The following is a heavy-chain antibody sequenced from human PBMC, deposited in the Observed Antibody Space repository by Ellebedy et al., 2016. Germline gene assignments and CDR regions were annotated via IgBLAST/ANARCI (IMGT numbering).Heavy chain of an antibody. V-gene: IGHV4-61*01. CDR3: ARVQWLASEGWFDP. CDR1: GGSVSSGLFY. J-gene: IGHJ5*01. Sequence: SETLSLXXTVFGGSVSSGLFYWSWIRQPPGKGLEWIGYIYSSGSTKYNPSLKSRVTISVDTSKNQFSLRLRSVTAADTAVYFCARVQWLASEGWFDPWGQGTLVTVSS. D-gene: IGHD6-19*01. CDR2: IYSSGST.